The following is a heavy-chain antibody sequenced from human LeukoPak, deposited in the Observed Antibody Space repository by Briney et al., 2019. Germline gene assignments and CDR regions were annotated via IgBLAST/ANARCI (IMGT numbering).Heavy chain of an antibody. Sequence: ASVKVSCKASGYTFTGYYMHWVRQAPGQGLEWMGRINPNSGGTNYAQKFQGGVTMTRDTSISTAYMELSRLRSDDTAVYYCARETIAAAGTNLIYWGQGTLVTVSS. V-gene: IGHV1-2*06. CDR2: INPNSGGT. D-gene: IGHD6-13*01. CDR3: ARETIAAAGTNLIY. J-gene: IGHJ4*02. CDR1: GYTFTGYY.